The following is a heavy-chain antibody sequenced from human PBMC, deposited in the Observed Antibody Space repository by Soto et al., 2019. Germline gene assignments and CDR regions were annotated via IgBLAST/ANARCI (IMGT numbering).Heavy chain of an antibody. CDR3: ARDLSVGYAMDV. V-gene: IGHV3-48*02. Sequence: EVQLVESGGGLVQPGGSLRVSCAASGFTFNSYTMNWVRQAPGKGLEWIAYIGSGSTIIHYADSVKGRFTISRDNAKNSLYLQMNSLRDEDTAVYYYARDLSVGYAMDVWGQGTTVTVSS. CDR1: GFTFNSYT. J-gene: IGHJ6*02. CDR2: IGSGSTII. D-gene: IGHD3-3*01.